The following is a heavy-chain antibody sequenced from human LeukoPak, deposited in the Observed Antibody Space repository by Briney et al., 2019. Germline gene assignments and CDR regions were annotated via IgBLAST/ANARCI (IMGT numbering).Heavy chain of an antibody. V-gene: IGHV4-31*03. CDR1: GGSISSGGYY. D-gene: IGHD6-13*01. J-gene: IGHJ5*02. Sequence: SQTLSLTCTVSGGSISSGGYYWSWIRQHLGKGLEWIGYIYYSGSTYYNPSLKSRVTISVDTSKNQFSLKLSSVTAVDTAVYYCARGHSSWYGFYWFDPWGQGTLVTVSS. CDR3: ARGHSSWYGFYWFDP. CDR2: IYYSGST.